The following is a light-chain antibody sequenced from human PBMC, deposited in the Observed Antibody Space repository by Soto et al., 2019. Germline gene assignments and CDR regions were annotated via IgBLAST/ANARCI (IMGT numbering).Light chain of an antibody. J-gene: IGLJ3*02. CDR1: SSDVGGYNY. V-gene: IGLV2-14*01. CDR3: SSYTSSSYWV. CDR2: EVS. Sequence: QSALTQPASVSGSPGQSITISCTGTSSDVGGYNYVSWYQQHTGKAPKLMIYEVSNRPSGVSNRFSGSKSGNTASLTISGLQAEDEAAYYCSSYTSSSYWVFGGGTKLTVL.